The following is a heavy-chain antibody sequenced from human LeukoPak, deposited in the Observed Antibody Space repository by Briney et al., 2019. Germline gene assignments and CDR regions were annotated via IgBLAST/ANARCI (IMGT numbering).Heavy chain of an antibody. CDR3: AKATTYYDILTGYWYYFDY. V-gene: IGHV3-23*01. CDR1: GFTFSSYA. CDR2: ISGSGGST. J-gene: IGHJ4*02. D-gene: IGHD3-9*01. Sequence: GGSMRLSCAASGFTFSSYAMSWVRQAPGKGLEWVSAISGSGGSTYYADSVKGRFTISRDNSKNTLYLQMNSLRAEDMAVYYCAKATTYYDILTGYWYYFDYWGQGTLVTVSS.